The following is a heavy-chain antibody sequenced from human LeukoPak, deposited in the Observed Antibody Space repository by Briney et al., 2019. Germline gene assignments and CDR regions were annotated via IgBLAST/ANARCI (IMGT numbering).Heavy chain of an antibody. D-gene: IGHD3-22*01. V-gene: IGHV1-69*04. J-gene: IGHJ3*02. CDR3: GGVVVDSGAFDI. Sequence: SVKVSCKASRYTFSSYALDWVRQAPGQGLEWMGRIIPILGIANYAQKFQGRVTITADKSTSTAYMELSSLRSEDTAVYYCGGVVVDSGAFDIWGQGTMVTVSS. CDR2: IIPILGIA. CDR1: RYTFSSYA.